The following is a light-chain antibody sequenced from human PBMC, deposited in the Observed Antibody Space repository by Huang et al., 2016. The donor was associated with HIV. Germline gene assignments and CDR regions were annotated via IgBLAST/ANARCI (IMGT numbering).Light chain of an antibody. CDR2: SAS. Sequence: DILLTQSPSSLSASVGDRVTITCRASQNINTYLNWYQQKPGKAPTLLIHSASTLQTGVPSRFSGSGSGTDFTLSVNSLQPEGSATYYCQQGYSALITFGQGTRL. J-gene: IGKJ5*01. CDR3: QQGYSALIT. CDR1: QNINTY. V-gene: IGKV1-39*01.